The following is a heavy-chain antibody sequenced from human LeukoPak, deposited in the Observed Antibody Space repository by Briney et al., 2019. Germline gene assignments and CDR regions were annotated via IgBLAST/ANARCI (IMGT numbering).Heavy chain of an antibody. CDR1: GFTVSSNY. CDR3: AGIQQWSWRSFDI. D-gene: IGHD5-18*01. V-gene: IGHV3-53*01. J-gene: IGHJ3*02. Sequence: HPGGSLRLSCAASGFTVSSNYMSWVRQAPGKGLEWVSIIYGGGSTYYTDSVRGRFTISRDNSKNTLYLQMDSLRAEDTAVYFCAGIQQWSWRSFDIWGHGTVVTVSS. CDR2: IYGGGST.